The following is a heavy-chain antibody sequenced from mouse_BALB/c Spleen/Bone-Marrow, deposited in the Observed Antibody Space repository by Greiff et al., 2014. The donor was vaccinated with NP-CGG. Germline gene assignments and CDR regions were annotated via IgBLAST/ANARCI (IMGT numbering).Heavy chain of an antibody. CDR2: ISSGSSTI. J-gene: IGHJ4*01. CDR1: GFTFSGFG. Sequence: EVQLVESGGGLVQPGGSRKLSCAASGFTFSGFGMHWVRQAPEKGLEWVAYISSGSSTIYYADTVKGRFTISRDNPKNTLFLQMTSLRSEDTAMYYCARSDGNYDYAMDYWGQGTSVTVSS. V-gene: IGHV5-17*02. D-gene: IGHD2-1*01. CDR3: ARSDGNYDYAMDY.